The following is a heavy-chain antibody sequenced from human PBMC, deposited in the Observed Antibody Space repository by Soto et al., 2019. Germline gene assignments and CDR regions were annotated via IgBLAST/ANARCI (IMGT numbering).Heavy chain of an antibody. CDR3: ARTQGCSTSLEIYYYYYYGMDV. Sequence: QVQLVQSGAEVKKPGSSVKVSCKASGGTFSSYAISWVRQAPGQGLEWMGGIIPISETTNYAQKFQGRVTITADEFKSQAYMELSSLRSEDTAVYYCARTQGCSTSLEIYYYYYYGMDVWGQGATVTVSS. V-gene: IGHV1-69*01. CDR2: IIPISETT. J-gene: IGHJ6*02. D-gene: IGHD2-2*01. CDR1: GGTFSSYA.